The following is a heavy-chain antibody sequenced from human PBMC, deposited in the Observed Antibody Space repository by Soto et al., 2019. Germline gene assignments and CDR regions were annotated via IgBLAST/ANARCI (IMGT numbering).Heavy chain of an antibody. CDR2: INPSGGST. CDR3: AGEVFVGVGATAY. J-gene: IGHJ4*02. D-gene: IGHD1-26*01. CDR1: GYTLTSDY. V-gene: IGHV1-46*01. Sequence: QVQLVQSGAEVKKPGASVKVSCKASGYTLTSDYMHWVRQAPGQGLEWMGRINPSGGSTIYSQNFQGRFSVTRDTSTSPVYMELSSLRSEDTAVYYCAGEVFVGVGATAYWGQGTLVTVSS.